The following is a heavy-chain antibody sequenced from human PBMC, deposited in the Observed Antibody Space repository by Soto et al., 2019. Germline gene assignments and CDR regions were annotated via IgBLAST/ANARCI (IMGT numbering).Heavy chain of an antibody. Sequence: GGSLRLSCAASGFTFSNYAMHWVRQAPGKGLEWMAVMSNDGSNKYYADSVKGLFTISRDNSKNTLYLQMNSLRAEDTAVYYCARDFSMNYEAFADYWGQGTLVTVSS. CDR2: MSNDGSNK. D-gene: IGHD1-7*01. CDR3: ARDFSMNYEAFADY. V-gene: IGHV3-30-3*01. J-gene: IGHJ4*02. CDR1: GFTFSNYA.